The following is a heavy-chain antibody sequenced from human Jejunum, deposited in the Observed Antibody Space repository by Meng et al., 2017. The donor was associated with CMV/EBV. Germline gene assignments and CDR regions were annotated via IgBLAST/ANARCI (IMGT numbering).Heavy chain of an antibody. D-gene: IGHD4-23*01. CDR2: INPSGGST. CDR1: GYTFTNYY. Sequence: VQLVHSGAEVKKPGASVKVSCKASGYTFTNYYMHWVRQAPGQGLEWMGVINPSGGSTNYAQKFQGRLTMTRDTSTSTVYMELSSLRSEDTAVYYCARGDGGNGSDYWGQGTLVTVSS. V-gene: IGHV1-46*01. J-gene: IGHJ4*02. CDR3: ARGDGGNGSDY.